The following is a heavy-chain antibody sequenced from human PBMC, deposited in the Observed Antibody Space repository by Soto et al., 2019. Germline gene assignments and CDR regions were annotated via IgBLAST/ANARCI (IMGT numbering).Heavy chain of an antibody. CDR1: GFSLNTGGVG. J-gene: IGHJ6*02. CDR3: VRNWRYSGVDSYYGLDA. CDR2: IYWDDDE. D-gene: IGHD2-8*01. Sequence: ITLKESGPTLVKPTQTLTLTCTFSGFSLNTGGVGVGWVRQPRGKAMEWLALIYWDDDERYRPSLRSRLNITQDPVNNQVVLTMTNMDPEDTATYYCVRNWRYSGVDSYYGLDAWGQGTTVTVSS. V-gene: IGHV2-5*02.